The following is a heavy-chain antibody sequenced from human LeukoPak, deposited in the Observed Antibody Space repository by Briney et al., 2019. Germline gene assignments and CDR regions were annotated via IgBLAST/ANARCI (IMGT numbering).Heavy chain of an antibody. Sequence: GGSLEISCKGSGYSFTSYWIGWVRQMPGKGLEWMGFIYPGDSGTRYSPSFQGQVTISADKSISTAYLQWSSLKASDTAMYYCAGLGTTGITTRFDYWGQGTLLTVSS. CDR2: IYPGDSGT. CDR3: AGLGTTGITTRFDY. CDR1: GYSFTSYW. J-gene: IGHJ4*02. D-gene: IGHD1-1*01. V-gene: IGHV5-51*01.